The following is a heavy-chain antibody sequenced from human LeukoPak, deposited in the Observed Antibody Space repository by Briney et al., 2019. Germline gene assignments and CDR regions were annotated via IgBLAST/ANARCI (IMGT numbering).Heavy chain of an antibody. CDR3: ARAPSDYYNNWFDP. J-gene: IGHJ5*02. CDR2: IYSIGST. V-gene: IGHV4-4*07. CDR1: GGSISSYY. Sequence: SETLSHTCAVSGGSISSYYWSWIRQPAGKGLEWIGRIYSIGSTDYNPSLKSRVTMSVDTSKNQFSLKLSSVTAADTAMYYCARAPSDYYNNWFDPGAREPWSPSPQ. D-gene: IGHD3-22*01.